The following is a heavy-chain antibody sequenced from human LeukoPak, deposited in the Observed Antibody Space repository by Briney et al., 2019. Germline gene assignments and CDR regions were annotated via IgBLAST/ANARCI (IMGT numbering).Heavy chain of an antibody. CDR1: GFTFSSYG. CDR2: IWYDGSNK. V-gene: IGHV3-33*01. Sequence: GGSLRLSCAASGFTFSSYGMHWVRQAPGKGLEWVAVIWYDGSNKYYADSVKGRFTISRDNSKNTLYLQMNSLRAEDTAVYYCARGRKLSAPGTLPDFDYWGQGTLVTVSS. CDR3: ARGRKLSAPGTLPDFDY. D-gene: IGHD3-16*02. J-gene: IGHJ4*02.